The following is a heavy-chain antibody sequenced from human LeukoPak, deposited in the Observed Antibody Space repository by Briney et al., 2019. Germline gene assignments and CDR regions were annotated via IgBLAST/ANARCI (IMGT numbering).Heavy chain of an antibody. CDR3: AREPPSTMGTTNAFDL. D-gene: IGHD1/OR15-1a*01. V-gene: IGHV1-2*02. CDR1: GYAFSGYF. CDR2: INPNSGGT. J-gene: IGHJ3*01. Sequence: ASVKVSCKASGYAFSGYFTHWVRQAPGQGLEYMGWINPNSGGTYYAPKFQGRITMTRDKPLSTAYMDLSTLTSDDTAVYYCAREPPSTMGTTNAFDLWGRGTMVIVSS.